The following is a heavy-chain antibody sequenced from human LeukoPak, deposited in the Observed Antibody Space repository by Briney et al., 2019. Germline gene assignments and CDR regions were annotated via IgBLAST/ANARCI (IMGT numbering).Heavy chain of an antibody. D-gene: IGHD4-17*01. V-gene: IGHV4-34*01. CDR2: INHSGST. CDR3: ARGFMTTVTTAVYYFDY. Sequence: PSETLSLTCAVYGGSFSGYYWSWIRQPPGKGLEWIGEINHSGSTNYNPSLKSRVTISVDTSENQFSLKLSSVTAADTAVYYCARGFMTTVTTAVYYFDYWGQGTLVTVSS. CDR1: GGSFSGYY. J-gene: IGHJ4*02.